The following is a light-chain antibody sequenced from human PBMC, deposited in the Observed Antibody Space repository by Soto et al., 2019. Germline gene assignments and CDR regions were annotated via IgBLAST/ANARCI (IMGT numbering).Light chain of an antibody. V-gene: IGKV3-20*01. CDR2: AY. CDR1: QSVSDSY. CDR3: QHYGTSAL. J-gene: IGKJ3*01. Sequence: EIVLTQSPGTLSLSPGERATLSCRASQSVSDSYLAWYQQKPGQAPRLLIYAYSRATGIPDRFSGSGSGTDFTLTISRLEPEDCAVYYCQHYGTSALFGPGTKVDIK.